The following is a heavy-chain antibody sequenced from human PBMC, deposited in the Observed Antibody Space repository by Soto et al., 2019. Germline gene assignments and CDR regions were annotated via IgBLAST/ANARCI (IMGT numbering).Heavy chain of an antibody. CDR1: GFTFSSYE. CDR2: ISSSGSTI. Sequence: GSLRLSCAASGFTFSSYEMNWVRQAPVKVLEWASYISSSGSTIYYADSVKGRFTISRDNAKNSLYLQMNSLRAEDTAVYYCAREGWIAVAGTEGGDYYYGMNVWG. CDR3: AREGWIAVAGTEGGDYYYGMNV. D-gene: IGHD6-19*01. V-gene: IGHV3-48*03. J-gene: IGHJ6*02.